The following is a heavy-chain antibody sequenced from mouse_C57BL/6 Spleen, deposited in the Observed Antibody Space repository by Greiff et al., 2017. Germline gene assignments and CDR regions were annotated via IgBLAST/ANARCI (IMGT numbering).Heavy chain of an antibody. CDR2: IDPSDSET. Sequence: QVQLKQPGAELVRPGSSVKLSCKASGYTFTSYWMHWVKQRPIQGLEWIGNIDPSDSETHYNQKFKDKATLTVDKSSSTAYMQLSSLTSEDSAVYYCARRMYYGSSVFDYWGQGTTLTVSS. CDR1: GYTFTSYW. CDR3: ARRMYYGSSVFDY. D-gene: IGHD1-1*01. V-gene: IGHV1-52*01. J-gene: IGHJ2*01.